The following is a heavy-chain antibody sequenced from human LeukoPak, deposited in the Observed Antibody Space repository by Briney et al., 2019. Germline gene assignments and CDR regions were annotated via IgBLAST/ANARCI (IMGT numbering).Heavy chain of an antibody. V-gene: IGHV3-48*01. CDR2: ISSSSSTI. Sequence: PGGSLRLSCAASGFTFSSHSMNWVRHAPGQGLEWVSYISSSSSTIYYADSVKGRFTISRDNAKNSLYLQMNSLRAEDTAVYYCARGACYYEDWGQGTLVTVSS. J-gene: IGHJ4*02. CDR3: ARGACYYED. CDR1: GFTFSSHS.